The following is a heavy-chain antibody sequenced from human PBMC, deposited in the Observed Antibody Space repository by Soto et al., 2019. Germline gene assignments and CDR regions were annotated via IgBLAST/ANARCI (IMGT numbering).Heavy chain of an antibody. Sequence: PSGSLYLTSAVSGGSFSCFFWVWIRQPPGKGLEWIGEVNHGGSTNYNPSLKSRVTISSDTSKNHFSLTLRSVTAADTAVYYCARAAVAAGGPFDKWGQGALVTVSS. D-gene: IGHD2-15*01. J-gene: IGHJ4*02. CDR3: ARAAVAAGGPFDK. CDR1: GGSFSCFF. V-gene: IGHV4-34*01. CDR2: VNHGGST.